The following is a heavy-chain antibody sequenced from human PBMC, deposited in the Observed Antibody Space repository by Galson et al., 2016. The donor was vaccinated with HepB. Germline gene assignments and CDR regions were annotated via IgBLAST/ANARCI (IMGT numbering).Heavy chain of an antibody. J-gene: IGHJ5*02. V-gene: IGHV4-39*01. Sequence: SETLSLTCTVSGGSISSRSYYWGWVRQPPGKGLEWIGSIYYSGSTYYNPSLKSRVTISVDTSKNQFSLKVRSATAADTAVYHCARHGRDCSSTSCSQLDPWGQGILVTGSS. CDR2: IYYSGST. CDR3: ARHGRDCSSTSCSQLDP. CDR1: GGSISSRSYY. D-gene: IGHD2-2*01.